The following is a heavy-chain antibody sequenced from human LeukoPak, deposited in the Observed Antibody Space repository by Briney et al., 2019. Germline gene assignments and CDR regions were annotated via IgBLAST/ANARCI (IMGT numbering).Heavy chain of an antibody. D-gene: IGHD6-19*01. CDR1: GASITSYY. J-gene: IGHJ4*02. CDR2: IYYSGGT. Sequence: SETLSLTCAVSGASITSYYWSWIRQPPGKGLEWIGYIYYSGGTNYNPSLKSRVTISVDTSKNEFSLKLSSVTTADTAVYYCATRRIAVAAPFDYWGQGTLVTVSS. V-gene: IGHV4-59*01. CDR3: ATRRIAVAAPFDY.